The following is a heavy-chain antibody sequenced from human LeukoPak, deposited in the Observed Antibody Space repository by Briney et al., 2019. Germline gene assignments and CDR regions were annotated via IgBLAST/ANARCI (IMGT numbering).Heavy chain of an antibody. V-gene: IGHV3-30*18. CDR1: GFTFSTYG. Sequence: GRSLRLSCAASGFTFSTYGIHWVRQAPGKGLEWVAVISYDGSNKYYADSVKGRFTISRDNSKNTLYLQMNSLRAEDTAVYYCAKASGGSSPNFDYWGQGTLVTVSS. J-gene: IGHJ4*02. CDR2: ISYDGSNK. CDR3: AKASGGSSPNFDY. D-gene: IGHD2-15*01.